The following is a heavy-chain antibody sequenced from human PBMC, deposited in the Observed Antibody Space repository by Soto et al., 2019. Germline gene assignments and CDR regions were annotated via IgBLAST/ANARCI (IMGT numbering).Heavy chain of an antibody. J-gene: IGHJ4*02. CDR2: IKTNAEAETT. CDR3: TTGSDEGY. CDR1: GFTCTNAW. V-gene: IGHV3-15*07. Sequence: EVQLVESGGGLVKPGGSLRLSCAASGFTCTNAWMNWVRQAPGKGLAWVGRIKTNAEAETTDYSTPVKGRFTISRDDSKNTLYLQLNSLRIADTAVYYCTTGSDEGYWGQGALVTVSS. D-gene: IGHD1-26*01.